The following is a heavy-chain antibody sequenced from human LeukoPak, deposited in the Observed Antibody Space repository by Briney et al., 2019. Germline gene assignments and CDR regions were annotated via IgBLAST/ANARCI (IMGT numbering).Heavy chain of an antibody. V-gene: IGHV3-49*01. D-gene: IGHD4-17*01. Sequence: PGWSLRHSCTTSGFIFGDYAMSWFRQAPGKGREWVGFIRSKTYGGAIEYTASVKGRFTISRDDSKSIAYLQMNSLKTEDTAVYYCARDQLGGDPDDYYYYYMDVWGKGTTVIVSS. CDR2: IRSKTYGGAI. J-gene: IGHJ6*03. CDR1: GFIFGDYA. CDR3: ARDQLGGDPDDYYYYYMDV.